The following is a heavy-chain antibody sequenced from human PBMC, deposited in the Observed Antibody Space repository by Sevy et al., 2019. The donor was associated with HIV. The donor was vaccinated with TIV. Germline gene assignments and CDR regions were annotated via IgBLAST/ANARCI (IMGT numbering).Heavy chain of an antibody. V-gene: IGHV4-34*01. CDR3: ARYRMAGNFDY. J-gene: IGHJ4*01. D-gene: IGHD6-19*01. CDR1: GESFSGYY. CDR2: INHSGST. Sequence: KQSQTLSLTCAVYGESFSGYYWNWIRQPPGKGLEWIGEINHSGSTNYNPSLKSRVTISVDTSKNQFSLKLSSVTAADTAVYYCARYRMAGNFDYWGQGTLVTVSS.